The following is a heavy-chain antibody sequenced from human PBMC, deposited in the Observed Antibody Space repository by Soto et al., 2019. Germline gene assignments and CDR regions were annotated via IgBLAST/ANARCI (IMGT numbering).Heavy chain of an antibody. CDR3: ARAAYYDSGGYYLYYFDY. Sequence: GGSLRLSCAASGFTVSSNYMSWVRQAPGKGLEWVSVIYSGGSTYYADSMKGRFTISRDNSKNTLYLQMSSLRAEDTAVYYCARAAYYDSGGYYLYYFDYCGQGTLVTVSS. CDR1: GFTVSSNY. D-gene: IGHD3-22*01. J-gene: IGHJ4*02. V-gene: IGHV3-53*01. CDR2: IYSGGST.